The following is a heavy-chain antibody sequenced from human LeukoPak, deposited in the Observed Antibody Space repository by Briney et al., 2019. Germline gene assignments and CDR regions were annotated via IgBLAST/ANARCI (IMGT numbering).Heavy chain of an antibody. CDR1: GFTFSSYG. J-gene: IGHJ6*03. CDR3: TTDPMTTVTSPLYYYYMDV. D-gene: IGHD4-11*01. CDR2: IRYDGSNK. V-gene: IGHV3-30*02. Sequence: GGSLRLSCAASGFTFSSYGMHWVRQAPGKGLEWVAFIRYDGSNKYYADSVKGRFTISRDNSKNTLYLQMNSLKTEDTAVYYCTTDPMTTVTSPLYYYYMDVWGKGTTVTVSS.